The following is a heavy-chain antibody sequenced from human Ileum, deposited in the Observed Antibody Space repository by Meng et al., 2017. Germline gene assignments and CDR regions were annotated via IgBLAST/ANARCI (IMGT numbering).Heavy chain of an antibody. V-gene: IGHV4-61*01. CDR1: GGSVSSGSYY. D-gene: IGHD2-8*01. CDR3: AREKPRNGGWFDP. J-gene: IGHJ5*02. Sequence: GSLRLSCTVSGGSVSSGSYYWSWIRQPPGKGLEWIGYIYYSGSTNYNPSLKSRVTISVDTSKNQFSLKLSSVTAADTAVYYCAREKPRNGGWFDPWGQGTLVTVSS. CDR2: IYYSGST.